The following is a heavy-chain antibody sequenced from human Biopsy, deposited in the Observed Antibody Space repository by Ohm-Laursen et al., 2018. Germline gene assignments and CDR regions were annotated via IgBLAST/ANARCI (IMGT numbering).Heavy chain of an antibody. J-gene: IGHJ4*02. CDR1: GASISDYY. V-gene: IGHV4-4*07. D-gene: IGHD3-22*01. Sequence: SETLSLTRAVSGASISDYYCVWIRQPAGKGLEWIGLIFTSGSTTYNPSLRSRVTMSVDTSKNQFTLNLSSVTAANTAMYYCAKGYTDYSDSSGFSYYFRYWGQGTLVTVSS. CDR3: AKGYTDYSDSSGFSYYFRY. CDR2: IFTSGST.